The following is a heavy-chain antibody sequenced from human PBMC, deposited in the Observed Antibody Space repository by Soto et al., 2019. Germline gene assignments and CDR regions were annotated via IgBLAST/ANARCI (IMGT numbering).Heavy chain of an antibody. D-gene: IGHD6-19*01. CDR3: AKADSSGTP. Sequence: QVQLVESGGGVVQPGRSLRLSCAASGFTFSSYGMHWVRQAPGKGLEWVAVISYDGSNKYYADSVKGRFTISRDNSKNTLYLQMNSRRAEDTAVYYGAKADSSGTPWGQGTLVTVSS. V-gene: IGHV3-30*18. J-gene: IGHJ5*02. CDR1: GFTFSSYG. CDR2: ISYDGSNK.